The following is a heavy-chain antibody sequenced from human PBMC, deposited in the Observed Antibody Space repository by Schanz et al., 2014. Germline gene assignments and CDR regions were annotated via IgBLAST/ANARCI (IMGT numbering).Heavy chain of an antibody. CDR3: ARDSGPYYDKSMDV. V-gene: IGHV3-33*08. J-gene: IGHJ6*02. D-gene: IGHD3-9*01. CDR2: IWSDGSGK. CDR1: GFTLSNSD. Sequence: QVQLVESGGGLVQPGGSLRLSCAASGFTLSNSDMHWVRQGTGKGLEWVAVIWSDGSGKYYADSVKGRFTISRDSPKNTLYLQMNSLRAEDTALYYCARDSGPYYDKSMDVWGQGTTVAVSS.